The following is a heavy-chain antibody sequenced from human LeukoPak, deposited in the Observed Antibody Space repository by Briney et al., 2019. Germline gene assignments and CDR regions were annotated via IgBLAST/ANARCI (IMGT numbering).Heavy chain of an antibody. V-gene: IGHV4-39*01. Sequence: SETLSLTYTVSGGSISSSSYYWGWIRQPPGKGLEWNGGMSYSGNAYNNPSLKSRVTIAVDTSKTQFSMKLSSVTDADTAVYYCARFYTTTQYGSGYMDVWGKGTTVTVSS. D-gene: IGHD3-10*01. CDR2: MSYSGNA. J-gene: IGHJ6*03. CDR3: ARFYTTTQYGSGYMDV. CDR1: GGSISSSSYY.